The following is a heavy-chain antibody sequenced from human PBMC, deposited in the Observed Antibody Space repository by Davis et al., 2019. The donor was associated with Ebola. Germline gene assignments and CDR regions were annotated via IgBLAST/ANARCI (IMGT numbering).Heavy chain of an antibody. V-gene: IGHV1-69*13. J-gene: IGHJ2*01. CDR1: GGTFSTHA. Sequence: SVKVSCKASGGTFSTHAVSWVRQAPGQGLEWMGGIIPIFGTPNYAQKFRGRVTITADESTSTAYMELSSLRSEDTAVYYCAKGTTVTLYWYFDLWGRGTLVTVSS. CDR3: AKGTTVTLYWYFDL. CDR2: IIPIFGTP. D-gene: IGHD4-17*01.